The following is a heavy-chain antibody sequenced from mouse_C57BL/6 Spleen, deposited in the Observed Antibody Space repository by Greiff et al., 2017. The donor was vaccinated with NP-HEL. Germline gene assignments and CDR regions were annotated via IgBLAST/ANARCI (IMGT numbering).Heavy chain of an antibody. V-gene: IGHV5-17*01. CDR2: ISSGSSTI. J-gene: IGHJ1*03. D-gene: IGHD2-4*01. CDR3: AREYDYVTFYWYFDV. Sequence: EVMLVESGGGLVKPGGSLKLSCAASGFTFSDYGMHWVRQAPEKGLERVAYISSGSSTIYYADTVKGRFTISRDNAKNTLFLQMTSLRSEDTAMYYCAREYDYVTFYWYFDVWGTGTTVTVSS. CDR1: GFTFSDYG.